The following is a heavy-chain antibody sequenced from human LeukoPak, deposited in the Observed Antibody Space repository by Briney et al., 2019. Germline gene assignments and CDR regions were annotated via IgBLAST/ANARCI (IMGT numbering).Heavy chain of an antibody. Sequence: SETLSLTCTVAGGSISSSSYHWGWIRQPPWKGLEGIGSIHDSGSTYYNPSLKRRCTISVDTSKNQFSLKLSSVTAADTAVYYCARLAVAAYSFDYWGQGTLVTVSS. CDR2: IHDSGST. J-gene: IGHJ4*02. V-gene: IGHV4-39*01. CDR1: GGSISSSSYH. D-gene: IGHD6-19*01. CDR3: ARLAVAAYSFDY.